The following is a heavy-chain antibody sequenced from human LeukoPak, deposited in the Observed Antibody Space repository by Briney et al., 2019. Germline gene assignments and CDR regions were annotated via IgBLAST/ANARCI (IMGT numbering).Heavy chain of an antibody. CDR1: GGSISSSSYY. CDR2: IYYSGST. CDR3: TRGGYGSGWDYMDV. J-gene: IGHJ6*03. D-gene: IGHD3-10*01. V-gene: IGHV4-39*07. Sequence: PSETLSLTCTVSGGSISSSSYYWGWIRQPPGKGLEWIGSIYYSGSTYYNPSLKSRVTISVDTSKNQFSLKLSSVTAADTAVYYCTRGGYGSGWDYMDVWGKGTTVTVSS.